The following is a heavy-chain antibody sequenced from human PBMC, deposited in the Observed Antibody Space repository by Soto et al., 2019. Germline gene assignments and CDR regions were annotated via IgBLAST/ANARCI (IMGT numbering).Heavy chain of an antibody. V-gene: IGHV3-33*01. CDR2: IWYDGSEK. CDR3: ARDGCSGSNCLNWFDP. Sequence: GGSLRLSCAGSGFTFSDYGMHWVRQAPGKGLEWVAVIWYDGSEKYYADSVKGRFTISRDNSKNTLYLQMNSLRAEDTAVYYCARDGCSGSNCLNWFDPWGQGTLVTVSS. J-gene: IGHJ5*02. CDR1: GFTFSDYG. D-gene: IGHD2-15*01.